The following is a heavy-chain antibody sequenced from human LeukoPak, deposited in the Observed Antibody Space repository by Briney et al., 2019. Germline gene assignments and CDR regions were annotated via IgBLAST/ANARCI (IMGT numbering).Heavy chain of an antibody. V-gene: IGHV3-48*01. D-gene: IGHD4-11*01. Sequence: PGGSLRLSCAASGFTFSSYAMSWVRQAPGKGLEWVSYISSRSSTIYYADSVKGRFTISRDNAKNSLYLQMNSLRAEDTAVYYCARGTGTVTPAEYFQHWGQGTLVTVSS. J-gene: IGHJ1*01. CDR3: ARGTGTVTPAEYFQH. CDR2: ISSRSSTI. CDR1: GFTFSSYA.